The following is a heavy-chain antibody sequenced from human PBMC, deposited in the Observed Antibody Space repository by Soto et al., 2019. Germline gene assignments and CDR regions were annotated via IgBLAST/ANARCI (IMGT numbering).Heavy chain of an antibody. D-gene: IGHD3-3*01. CDR1: GFTFSSYG. CDR2: IWYDGSNK. V-gene: IGHV3-33*01. Sequence: QVQLVESGGGVVQPGRSLRLSCAASGFTFSSYGMHWVRQAPGKGLEWVAVIWYDGSNKYYADSVKGRFTISRDNSKNTLYLQMNSLRAEDTAVYYCARSAYYDFWSGYYGAPAFDIWGQGTMVTVSS. J-gene: IGHJ3*02. CDR3: ARSAYYDFWSGYYGAPAFDI.